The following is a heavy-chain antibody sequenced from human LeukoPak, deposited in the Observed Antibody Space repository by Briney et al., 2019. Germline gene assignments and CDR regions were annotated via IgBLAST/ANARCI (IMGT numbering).Heavy chain of an antibody. Sequence: GRSLRLSCAASGFTFSSYAMHWVRRAPGKGLEWVAVISYDGSNKYYADSVKGRFTISRDNSKNTLYLQMNSLRAEDTAVYYCAKERSGWYYDYWGQGTLVTVSS. V-gene: IGHV3-30-3*01. D-gene: IGHD6-13*01. J-gene: IGHJ4*02. CDR2: ISYDGSNK. CDR1: GFTFSSYA. CDR3: AKERSGWYYDY.